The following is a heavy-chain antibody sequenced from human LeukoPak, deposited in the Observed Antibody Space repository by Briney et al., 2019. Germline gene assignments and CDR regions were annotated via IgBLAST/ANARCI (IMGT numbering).Heavy chain of an antibody. Sequence: GESLKISCKASGYIFTTYWIGWVRQMPGKGLEWMGIIYPPDSETTYSPSFRGQVTISADKSISPAYLQWSSLTASDTAMYYCVRITEFWAFDIWGQATMVTVSS. V-gene: IGHV5-51*01. D-gene: IGHD3-10*01. CDR1: GYIFTTYW. CDR3: VRITEFWAFDI. CDR2: IYPPDSET. J-gene: IGHJ3*02.